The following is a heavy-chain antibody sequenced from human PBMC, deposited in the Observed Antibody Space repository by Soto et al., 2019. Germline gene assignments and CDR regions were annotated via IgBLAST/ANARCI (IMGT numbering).Heavy chain of an antibody. CDR2: IIPIGDIV. CDR3: AREGPQSRFEY. V-gene: IGHV1-69*04. Sequence: ASVKAFCKTSGGYVSCYIFNLVRQAPGQGLEGMGRIIPIGDIVNYSKKSQGRVTITADKSTTTAYVEVSGLTSEDTAVYYCAREGPQSRFEYWGQGTLVTVSS. CDR1: GGYVSCYI. J-gene: IGHJ4*02.